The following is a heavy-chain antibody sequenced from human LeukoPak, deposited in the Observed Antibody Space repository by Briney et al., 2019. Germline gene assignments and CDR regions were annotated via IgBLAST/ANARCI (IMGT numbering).Heavy chain of an antibody. V-gene: IGHV1-2*02. CDR2: INPNSGGT. J-gene: IGHJ4*02. Sequence: ASVKVSCKASGYTFTAYSMHWVRQAPGQGLEWMGWINPNSGGTNYAQKFQGRVTMTRDTSISTAYMELIRLRSADTAVYYCARVGRAFTARSSFFDYWGQGTLVTVSS. CDR3: ARVGRAFTARSSFFDY. CDR1: GYTFTAYS. D-gene: IGHD6-6*01.